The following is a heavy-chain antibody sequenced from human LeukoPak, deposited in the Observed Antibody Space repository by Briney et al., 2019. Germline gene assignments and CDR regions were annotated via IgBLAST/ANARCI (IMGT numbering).Heavy chain of an antibody. D-gene: IGHD1-26*01. CDR3: ARFPGVYGELHY. J-gene: IGHJ4*02. Sequence: PGGSLRLSCAASGFTFSSYEMNWVRQAPGKGLEWVSYISSSGSTIYYADSVKGRFTISRDNAKNSLYLQMNSLRAEDTAVYYCARFPGVYGELHYWGQGTLVTVSS. CDR2: ISSSGSTI. CDR1: GFTFSSYE. V-gene: IGHV3-48*03.